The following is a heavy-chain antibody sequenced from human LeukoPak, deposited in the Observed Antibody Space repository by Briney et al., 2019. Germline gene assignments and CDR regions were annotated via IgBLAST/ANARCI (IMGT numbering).Heavy chain of an antibody. CDR1: GLTFSSYS. Sequence: GGSLRLSCAASGLTFSSYSMNWVRQAPGKGLEWVSSISSSSSYIYYADSVKGRFTISRDNAKNSLYLQMNSLRAEDTAVYYCARDPATRLFDYWGQGTLVTVSS. J-gene: IGHJ4*02. CDR2: ISSSSSYI. CDR3: ARDPATRLFDY. D-gene: IGHD2-15*01. V-gene: IGHV3-21*01.